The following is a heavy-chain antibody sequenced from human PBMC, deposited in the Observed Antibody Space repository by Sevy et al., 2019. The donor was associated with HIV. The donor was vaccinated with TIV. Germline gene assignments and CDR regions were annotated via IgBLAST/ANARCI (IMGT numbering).Heavy chain of an antibody. Sequence: SETLSLTCTVPGGSISSSDYYWSWIRQPPGKRLEWIGYISYSGNTYYSPSLKSRVTISGDTSQNQFSLKLSSVTAADTAVYYCARRLYGDYSDAFDIWGQGTVVTVSS. J-gene: IGHJ3*02. D-gene: IGHD4-17*01. CDR3: ARRLYGDYSDAFDI. V-gene: IGHV4-30-4*01. CDR1: GGSISSSDYY. CDR2: ISYSGNT.